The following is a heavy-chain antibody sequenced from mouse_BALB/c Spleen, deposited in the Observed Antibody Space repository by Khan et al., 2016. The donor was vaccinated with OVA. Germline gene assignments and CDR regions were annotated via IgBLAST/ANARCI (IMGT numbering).Heavy chain of an antibody. Sequence: EVQLQQSGPEPVKPGASMKMSCKASGYSFTGYTMNWVKQSHVKNLEWIGLINPYNGGTAYNQKFRGKATLTVDKSSNTAYMELLSLTSEDSAVYYCVRSASYGDYVEAWFAYWGQGTLVTVSA. D-gene: IGHD2-13*01. CDR2: INPYNGGT. V-gene: IGHV1-37*01. CDR3: VRSASYGDYVEAWFAY. J-gene: IGHJ3*01. CDR1: GYSFTGYT.